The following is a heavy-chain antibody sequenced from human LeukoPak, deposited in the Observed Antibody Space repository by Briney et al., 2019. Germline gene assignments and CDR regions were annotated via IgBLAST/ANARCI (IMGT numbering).Heavy chain of an antibody. V-gene: IGHV4-59*12. CDR1: GGSISSYY. D-gene: IGHD1-1*01. J-gene: IGHJ5*02. CDR3: ARGMQELDP. CDR2: IYYSGST. Sequence: SETLSLTCTVSGGSISSYYWSWIRQPPGKGLEWIGYIYYSGSTNYNPSLKSRVTISVDTSKNQFSLKLSSVTAADTAVYYCARGMQELDPWGQGTLVTVSS.